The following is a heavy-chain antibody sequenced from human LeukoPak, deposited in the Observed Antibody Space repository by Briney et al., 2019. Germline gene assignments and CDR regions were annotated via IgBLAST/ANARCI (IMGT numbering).Heavy chain of an antibody. Sequence: GGSLRLSCAASGFTFSSYSMNWVRQAPGKGLEWVSFISSSSSYIYYADSVRGRFTISKDNSKNTVYLKMHSLKTEDTAVYYCAKDPNSSGWYMDYFDYWGQGTLVTVSS. V-gene: IGHV3-21*01. CDR2: ISSSSSYI. CDR1: GFTFSSYS. J-gene: IGHJ4*02. D-gene: IGHD6-19*01. CDR3: AKDPNSSGWYMDYFDY.